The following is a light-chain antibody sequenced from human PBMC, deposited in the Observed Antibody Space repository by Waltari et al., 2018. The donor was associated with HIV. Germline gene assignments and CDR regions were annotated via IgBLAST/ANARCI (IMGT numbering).Light chain of an antibody. CDR1: TTNVGTYHY. CDR3: CSYGGSWSFV. J-gene: IGLJ2*01. Sequence: QSALTQPRSVSGSPGPSVTISCAGSTTNVGTYHYVSWYHQKSGEAPRRILYDVDQRPSGVPVRFSGARSGDTASLTISGLQAEDEGDFYCCSYGGSWSFVFGGGTRVTVL. CDR2: DVD. V-gene: IGLV2-11*01.